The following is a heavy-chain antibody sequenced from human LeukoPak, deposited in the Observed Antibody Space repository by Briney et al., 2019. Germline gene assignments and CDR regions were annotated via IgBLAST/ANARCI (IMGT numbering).Heavy chain of an antibody. Sequence: ASVKVSCKASGYTFTSYAMHWVRQAPGQRLEWMGWSNAGNGNTKYSQEFQGRVTITRDTSASTAYMELSSLRSEDMAVYYCAFNYYGSGSYQGPNDYWGQGTLVTVSS. D-gene: IGHD3-10*01. V-gene: IGHV1-3*02. J-gene: IGHJ4*02. CDR3: AFNYYGSGSYQGPNDY. CDR2: SNAGNGNT. CDR1: GYTFTSYA.